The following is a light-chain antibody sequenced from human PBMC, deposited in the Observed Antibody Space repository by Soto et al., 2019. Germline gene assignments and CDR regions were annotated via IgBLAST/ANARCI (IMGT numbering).Light chain of an antibody. CDR1: QSINNK. Sequence: EIVMTQSPATLSVSPGERVTLSCRASQSINNKVAWYQQKPGQAPRLLIYGASTRATGISARFSGSGSGTEFTLTIRSLQSEDFAVYYCQQYSNWPPITFGQGTRREIK. CDR2: GAS. CDR3: QQYSNWPPIT. J-gene: IGKJ5*01. V-gene: IGKV3-15*01.